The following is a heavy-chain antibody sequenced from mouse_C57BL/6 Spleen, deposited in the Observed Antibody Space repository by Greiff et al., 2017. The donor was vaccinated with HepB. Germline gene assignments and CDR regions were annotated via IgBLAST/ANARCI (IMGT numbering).Heavy chain of an antibody. V-gene: IGHV1-72*01. CDR1: GYTFTSYW. CDR3: ARASITTVVATDYYAMDY. Sequence: QVQLQQPGAELVKPGASVKLSCKASGYTFTSYWMHWVKQRPGRGLEWIGRIDPNSGGTKYNEKFKSKATLTVDKPSSTAYMQLSSLTSEDSAVYYCARASITTVVATDYYAMDYWGQGTSVTVSS. J-gene: IGHJ4*01. CDR2: IDPNSGGT. D-gene: IGHD1-1*01.